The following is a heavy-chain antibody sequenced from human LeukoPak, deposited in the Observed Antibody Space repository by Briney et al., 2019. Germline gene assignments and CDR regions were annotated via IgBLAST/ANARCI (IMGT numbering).Heavy chain of an antibody. CDR1: GFAFSNYW. CDR2: INQDGSEK. D-gene: IGHD3-22*01. J-gene: IGHJ4*02. Sequence: GGSLRLSCAASGFAFSNYWMTWGRQAPGKGLEWVANINQDGSEKYYVGSVKGRFTISRDNAKSSLFLQMNSLTAEDTAVYYCASGYYDRDHWGQGTLGCVSS. V-gene: IGHV3-7*02. CDR3: ASGYYDRDH.